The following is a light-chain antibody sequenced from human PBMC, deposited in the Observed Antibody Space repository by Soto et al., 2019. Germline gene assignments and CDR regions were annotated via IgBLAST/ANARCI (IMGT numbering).Light chain of an antibody. V-gene: IGLV2-14*03. J-gene: IGLJ1*01. CDR2: DIN. CDR1: NSDVGAYIY. Sequence: SVLTQPASVSWSPGQSITISCTGTNSDVGAYIYVPWYQQHPGKAPKLMVYDINNRPSGVSNRFPGSKSANTASLTISGLQADDEADYYCVSFTTKSSYVFGTGTKVTVL. CDR3: VSFTTKSSYV.